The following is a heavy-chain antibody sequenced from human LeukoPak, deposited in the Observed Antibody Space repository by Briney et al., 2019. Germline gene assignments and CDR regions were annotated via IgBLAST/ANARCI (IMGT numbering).Heavy chain of an antibody. V-gene: IGHV3-64*01. CDR1: GFTFSNDA. Sequence: GGSLRLSCAASGFTFSNDAMHWVRQAPGKGLEYVAAISSNGDSAYYANSVKGRSTISRDNSKNTLNLQMDSLRVEDMGVYYCARADSGPSFPPDYWGQGTLVTVSS. J-gene: IGHJ4*02. D-gene: IGHD5-12*01. CDR2: ISSNGDSA. CDR3: ARADSGPSFPPDY.